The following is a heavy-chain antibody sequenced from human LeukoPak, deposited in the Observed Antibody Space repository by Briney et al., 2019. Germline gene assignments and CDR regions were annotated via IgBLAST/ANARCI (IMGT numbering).Heavy chain of an antibody. CDR3: TRQYSSSYHSDH. CDR2: INHSGST. J-gene: IGHJ4*02. Sequence: SDTLSLTCAVHGGSLSGYYWSWIRQSPGKGLEWIGEINHSGSTNYHPSLKSRVTISLDTSKNEISLRLTSVTAADSAIYYRTRQYSSSYHSDHWGQGTLVTVSS. V-gene: IGHV4-34*01. D-gene: IGHD6-6*01. CDR1: GGSLSGYY.